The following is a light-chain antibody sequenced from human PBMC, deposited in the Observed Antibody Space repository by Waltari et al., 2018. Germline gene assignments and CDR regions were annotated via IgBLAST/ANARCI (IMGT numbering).Light chain of an antibody. CDR2: DTS. CDR3: QQGSILPLT. Sequence: EVVLTQSPVTLSLSAGERASLSCRARESVYKYLAWYQQRPGQPPRLLIYDTSNRAAGVPGRFSGSGYGTDFTLTITSLEAEDFAVYFCQQGSILPLTFGGGTRVEIK. CDR1: ESVYKY. V-gene: IGKV3-11*01. J-gene: IGKJ4*01.